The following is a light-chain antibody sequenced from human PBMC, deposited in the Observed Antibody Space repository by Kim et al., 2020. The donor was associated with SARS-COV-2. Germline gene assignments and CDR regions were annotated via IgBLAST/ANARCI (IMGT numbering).Light chain of an antibody. CDR2: VAS. J-gene: IGKJ1*01. CDR1: QGIGND. V-gene: IGKV1-17*01. CDR3: LQHKSYPWA. Sequence: ASVGDRVTITCRASQGIGNDLGWYQQRPGKAPKRLIYVASSLQSGVPSRFSGSGSGTEFTLTINSLQPEDFATYYCLQHKSYPWAFGQGTKVDIK.